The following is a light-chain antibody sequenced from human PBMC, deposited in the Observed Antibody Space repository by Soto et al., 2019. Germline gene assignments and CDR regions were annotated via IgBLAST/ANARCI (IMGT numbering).Light chain of an antibody. V-gene: IGKV1-5*01. CDR3: QHYNSYLLT. CDR2: DAS. CDR1: QSISRS. Sequence: DIQMTQSPSTLSASVGDRVTITCRASQSISRSLAWYQQKPGKAPNLLIYDASSLESGVPSRFSGSGFGTEFTLTISSLQPDDFAPYDCQHYNSYLLTFGPGTTVDIK. J-gene: IGKJ3*01.